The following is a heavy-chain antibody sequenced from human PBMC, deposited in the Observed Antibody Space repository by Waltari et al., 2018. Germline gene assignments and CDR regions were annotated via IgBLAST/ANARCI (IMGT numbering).Heavy chain of an antibody. V-gene: IGHV4-59*08. D-gene: IGHD5-18*01. Sequence: QVQLQESGPGLVKPSETLSLTCTVSGVSISSYYWSWIRQPPGKGLEWIGYIYYSGSSGETSYSPSLKGRGTISVDTAKEQVALNLNSMTAADTAVYYCARHGNSWLPFDYWGQGTLVTLSS. CDR1: GVSISSYY. J-gene: IGHJ4*02. CDR2: IYYSGSSGET. CDR3: ARHGNSWLPFDY.